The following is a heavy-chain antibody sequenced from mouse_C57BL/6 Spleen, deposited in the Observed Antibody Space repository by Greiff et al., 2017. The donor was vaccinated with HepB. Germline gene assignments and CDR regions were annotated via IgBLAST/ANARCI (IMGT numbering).Heavy chain of an antibody. V-gene: IGHV5-4*01. CDR3: ARDIITTVVAYYFDY. D-gene: IGHD1-1*01. Sequence: DVHLVESGGGLVKPGGSLKLSCAASGFTFSSYAMSWVRQTPEKRLEWVATISDGGSYTYYPDNVKGRFTISRDNAKNNLYLQMSHLKSEDTAMYYCARDIITTVVAYYFDYWGQGTTLTVSS. J-gene: IGHJ2*01. CDR1: GFTFSSYA. CDR2: ISDGGSYT.